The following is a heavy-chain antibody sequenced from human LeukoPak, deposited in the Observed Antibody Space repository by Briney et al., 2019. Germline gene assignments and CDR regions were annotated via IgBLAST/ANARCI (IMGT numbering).Heavy chain of an antibody. V-gene: IGHV3-23*05. CDR1: GFTFDDYA. J-gene: IGHJ6*02. CDR2: INTNGGSK. Sequence: GGSLRLSCAASGFTFDDYAMNWVCQAPGKGLEWVSSINTNGGSKYYADSVKGRYVVSRDNFKDTLSLEMSNLRDEDTAVYYCVRGGYGYSSSWYGGGYYYGMDVWGQGTTVTVSS. D-gene: IGHD6-13*01. CDR3: VRGGYGYSSSWYGGGYYYGMDV.